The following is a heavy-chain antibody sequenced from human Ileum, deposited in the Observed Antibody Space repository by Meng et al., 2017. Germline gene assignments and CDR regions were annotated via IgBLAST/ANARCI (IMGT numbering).Heavy chain of an antibody. CDR3: AIDRLRQLDF. J-gene: IGHJ4*02. Sequence: QVQLQESGPGRVKPSQTLLLTCTVSGGSISSGGFFWSWIRQHPGKGLEWIVSVYYNGNTYYNPSLKSRVTISVDTSKNQFSLRLTSVTAADTAMYYCAIDRLRQLDFWGQGTLVTVSS. V-gene: IGHV4-31*03. CDR1: GGSISSGGFF. CDR2: VYYNGNT. D-gene: IGHD5-12*01.